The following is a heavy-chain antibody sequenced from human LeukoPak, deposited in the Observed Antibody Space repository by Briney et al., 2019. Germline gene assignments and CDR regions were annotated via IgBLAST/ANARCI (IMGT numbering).Heavy chain of an antibody. V-gene: IGHV3-23*01. CDR1: GFTFRSYG. Sequence: GGSLRLSCVGSGFTFRSYGMSWVRQAPGKGLEWVSVISDTAGTTYADPVKGRFTISRDNSKNTLDLQMDSLRAEDTALYYCAKGTPLDSGDEYYFDSWGQGTLVTVSS. CDR2: ISDTAGTT. CDR3: AKGTPLDSGDEYYFDS. J-gene: IGHJ4*02. D-gene: IGHD4-17*01.